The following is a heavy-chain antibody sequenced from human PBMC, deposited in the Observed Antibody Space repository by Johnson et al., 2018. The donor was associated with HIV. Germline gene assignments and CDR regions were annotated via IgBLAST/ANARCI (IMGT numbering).Heavy chain of an antibody. CDR1: RFTFSSYW. CDR3: AKGIAAAASGAFDI. J-gene: IGHJ3*02. CDR2: INSDGSST. D-gene: IGHD6-13*01. V-gene: IGHV3-74*02. Sequence: VQLVESGGGLVQPGGSLRLSCAASRFTFSSYWMHWVRQAPGKGLVWVSRINSDGSSTNYADSVKGRFTICRDNAKNTLYLQMNSLRAEETAVYYCAKGIAAAASGAFDIWGQGTMVTVSS.